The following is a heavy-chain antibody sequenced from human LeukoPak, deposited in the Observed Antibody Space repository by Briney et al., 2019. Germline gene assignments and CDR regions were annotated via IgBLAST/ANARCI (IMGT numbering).Heavy chain of an antibody. CDR1: GGSISSSSYY. CDR2: IYYSGST. D-gene: IGHD2-15*01. V-gene: IGHV4-39*07. Sequence: SETVSLTCTVSGGSISSSSYYWGWIRQPPGKGLEWIGNIYYSGSTYYNPSLKSRVTISVDTSKNQFSLKLSSVTAADTAVYYFARDIVVVVAATPLGWFDPWGQGTLVTVSS. J-gene: IGHJ5*02. CDR3: ARDIVVVVAATPLGWFDP.